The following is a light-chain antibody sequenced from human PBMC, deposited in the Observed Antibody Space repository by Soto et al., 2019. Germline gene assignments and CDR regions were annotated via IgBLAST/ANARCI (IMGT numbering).Light chain of an antibody. CDR3: SSYTSSSLLV. V-gene: IGLV2-14*01. CDR2: DVS. J-gene: IGLJ1*01. CDR1: SSDVGGYIY. Sequence: QSALTQPASVSGSPGQSITISCTGTSSDVGGYIYVSWYQQHPGKAPKLMIYDVSNRPSGVSNRFSGSKSGNTASLTISGLQAEDEADYYCSSYTSSSLLVFGTGTKLTVL.